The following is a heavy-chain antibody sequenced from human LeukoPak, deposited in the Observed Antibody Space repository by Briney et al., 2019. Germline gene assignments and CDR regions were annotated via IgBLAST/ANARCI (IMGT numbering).Heavy chain of an antibody. CDR1: GFTFRNHG. V-gene: IGHV4-4*07. CDR3: ARATFYDILFDY. CDR2: IYTSGST. Sequence: AGGSLRLSCTASGFTFRNHGMNWVRQAPGKGLEWIGRIYTSGSTNYNPSLKSRVTMSVDTSKNQFSLKLSSVTAADTAVYYCARATFYDILFDYWGQGTLVTVSS. J-gene: IGHJ4*02. D-gene: IGHD3-9*01.